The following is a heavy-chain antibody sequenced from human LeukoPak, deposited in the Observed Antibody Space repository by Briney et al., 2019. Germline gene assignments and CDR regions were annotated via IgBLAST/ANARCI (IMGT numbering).Heavy chain of an antibody. V-gene: IGHV4-59*12. Sequence: SETLSLTCTVSGGSISSYYWSWIRQPPGKGLEWIGYIYYSGSTNYNPSLNSRVTISVDTSKNQFSLKLSSVTAADTAVYYCAHLAHYDLHFDYWGQGTLVTVSS. CDR3: AHLAHYDLHFDY. D-gene: IGHD3-22*01. J-gene: IGHJ4*02. CDR1: GGSISSYY. CDR2: IYYSGST.